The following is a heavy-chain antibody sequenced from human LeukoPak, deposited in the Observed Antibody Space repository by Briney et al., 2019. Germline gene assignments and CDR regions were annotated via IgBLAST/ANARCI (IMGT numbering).Heavy chain of an antibody. CDR3: AKDYCSGSGTPRGYFFDH. J-gene: IGHJ4*02. D-gene: IGHD3-10*01. CDR2: VSLDGANK. Sequence: GGSLRLSCAASGFSFSDYAMHWVRQAPGKGLEWVAIVSLDGANKYYADSVKGRFTVSRGNSENTLYLQMNSLRAEDTAIYYCAKDYCSGSGTPRGYFFDHWGQGSLVAVSS. CDR1: GFSFSDYA. V-gene: IGHV3-33*05.